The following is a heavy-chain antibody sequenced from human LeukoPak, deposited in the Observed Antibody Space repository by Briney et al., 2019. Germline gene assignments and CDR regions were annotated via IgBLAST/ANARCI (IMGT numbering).Heavy chain of an antibody. CDR2: ISSSGSAI. CDR3: ARDAYDILTGGAFDI. D-gene: IGHD3-9*01. Sequence: PGGSLRLSCAASGFTFSDYYMSWIRQAPGKGLEWVSYISSSGSAIYYADPVKGRFTISRDNAKNSLYLQMNSLRAEDTAVYYCARDAYDILTGGAFDIWGQGTMVTVSS. V-gene: IGHV3-11*01. CDR1: GFTFSDYY. J-gene: IGHJ3*02.